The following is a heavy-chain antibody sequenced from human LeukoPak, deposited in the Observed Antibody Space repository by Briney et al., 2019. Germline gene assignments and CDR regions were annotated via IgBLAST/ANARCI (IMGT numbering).Heavy chain of an antibody. D-gene: IGHD6-19*01. CDR1: GFTFSSYA. J-gene: IGHJ4*02. Sequence: GGSLRLSCAASGFTFSSYAMSWVRQAPGKGLEWVSSISSSSSYIYYADSVKGRFTISRDNAKNSLYLQMNSLRAEDTAVYYCARVISVAGYDYWGQGTLVTVSS. CDR2: ISSSSSYI. CDR3: ARVISVAGYDY. V-gene: IGHV3-21*01.